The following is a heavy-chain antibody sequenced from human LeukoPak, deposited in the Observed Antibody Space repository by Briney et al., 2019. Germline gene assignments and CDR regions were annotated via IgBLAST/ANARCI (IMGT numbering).Heavy chain of an antibody. CDR3: ATLVATTRSFDY. CDR2: ISGSGDII. D-gene: IGHD5-12*01. Sequence: GGSLRLSCADSGLTFANYAMTWVRQAPGKGLEWVSLISGSGDIIYDADSVKGRFTISRDNSENTLYLQMNSLRAEDTAVYYCATLVATTRSFDYWGQGTLVTVSS. CDR1: GLTFANYA. J-gene: IGHJ4*02. V-gene: IGHV3-23*01.